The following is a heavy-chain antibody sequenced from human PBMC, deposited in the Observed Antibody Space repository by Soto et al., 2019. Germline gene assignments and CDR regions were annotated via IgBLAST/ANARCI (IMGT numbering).Heavy chain of an antibody. CDR3: VVDYPASTASFTTPLIPIDY. J-gene: IGHJ4*02. Sequence: EVQLSESGGGLVQPGGSLRLSCAASGFIFSNYAINCDRHAPGRGLEWVALISAGGDRTHYADSVKRRLSVSRDNPSSTVYFQMSSPTAEDTAIYHCVVDYPASTASFTTPLIPIDYWGRGNVVTVSS. V-gene: IGHV3-23*01. CDR2: ISAGGDRT. CDR1: GFIFSNYA. D-gene: IGHD3-22*01.